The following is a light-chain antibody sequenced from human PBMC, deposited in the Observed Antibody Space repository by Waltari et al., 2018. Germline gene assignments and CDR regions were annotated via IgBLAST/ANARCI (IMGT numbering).Light chain of an antibody. J-gene: IGKJ5*01. Sequence: EIVVTQSPGTLSLSPGERATLSCRASQSVTSSYLAWYQQKSGQAPRLLIYGASSRATGIPDRFSGSGSGTDFTLTITRLEPEDFAVYYCQQYGSSLSTFGQGTRLEIK. CDR3: QQYGSSLST. CDR2: GAS. V-gene: IGKV3-20*01. CDR1: QSVTSSY.